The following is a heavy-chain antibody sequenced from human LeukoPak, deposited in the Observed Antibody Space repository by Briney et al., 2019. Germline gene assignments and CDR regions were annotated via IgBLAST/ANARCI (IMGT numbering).Heavy chain of an antibody. Sequence: PGESLKISCKCSGYTFSNTWIGWVRQMPGKGLEWMGIIYPGDSEARYSPSFRGQVTISVDKSINTAFLEWSSLKASDTANYYTMAGNGDYFDHWGQGTLVTVSS. D-gene: IGHD5-24*01. CDR3: MAGNGDYFDH. CDR2: IYPGDSEA. V-gene: IGHV5-51*03. J-gene: IGHJ4*02. CDR1: GYTFSNTW.